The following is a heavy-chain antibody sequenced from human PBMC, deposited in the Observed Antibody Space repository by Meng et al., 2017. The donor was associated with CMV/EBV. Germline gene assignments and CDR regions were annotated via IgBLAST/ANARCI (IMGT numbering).Heavy chain of an antibody. Sequence: SLPCAVYGGSFSGYYWSWIRQPPGKGLEWIGEINHSGSTNYNPSLKSRVTISVDTSKNQFSLKLSSVTAADTAVYYCARGLRQLADYWGQGTLVTVSS. CDR1: GGSFSGYY. CDR2: INHSGST. J-gene: IGHJ4*02. CDR3: ARGLRQLADY. D-gene: IGHD6-6*01. V-gene: IGHV4-34*01.